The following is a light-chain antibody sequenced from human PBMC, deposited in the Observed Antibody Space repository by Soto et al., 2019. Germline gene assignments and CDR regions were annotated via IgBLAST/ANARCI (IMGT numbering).Light chain of an antibody. V-gene: IGKV1-8*01. CDR1: QALNGN. Sequence: AIRMTQSPSSLSASTGDRVAITCRASQALNGNLAWYQQKSWKAPKVLIYATSTLQSGVPSRFSASGSGTDFTLTINSLQSEDVATYYCQQYYEYPRTFGQGTKVEIK. J-gene: IGKJ1*01. CDR3: QQYYEYPRT. CDR2: ATS.